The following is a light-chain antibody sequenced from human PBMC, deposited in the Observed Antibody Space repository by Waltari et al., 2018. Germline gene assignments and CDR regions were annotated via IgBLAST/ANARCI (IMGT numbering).Light chain of an antibody. CDR2: GAS. Sequence: EIVMTQSPVTLSVSPGERATLSCRASQSVNSNLAWYQQRPGQAPRLLIYGASTRATGVPARLSGSGSGTEFTLTISSLQSEDFAVYYCQQHNNWPYTFGQGTTVEI. CDR1: QSVNSN. J-gene: IGKJ2*01. CDR3: QQHNNWPYT. V-gene: IGKV3-15*01.